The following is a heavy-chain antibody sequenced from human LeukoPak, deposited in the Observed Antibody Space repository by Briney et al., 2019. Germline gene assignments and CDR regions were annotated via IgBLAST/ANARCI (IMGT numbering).Heavy chain of an antibody. J-gene: IGHJ4*02. Sequence: ASVKVSCKASGYTFTSYGISWVRQAPGQGLEWMGWISAYNGNTNYAQKLQGRVTMTTDTSTSTAYMELRSLRSDDTAVYYCAREPIAVAQGGFDYWGQGTLVTVSS. CDR3: AREPIAVAQGGFDY. CDR1: GYTFTSYG. V-gene: IGHV1-18*01. CDR2: ISAYNGNT. D-gene: IGHD6-19*01.